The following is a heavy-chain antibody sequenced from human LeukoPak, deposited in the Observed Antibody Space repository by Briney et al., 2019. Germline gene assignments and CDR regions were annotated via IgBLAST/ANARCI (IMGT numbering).Heavy chain of an antibody. CDR3: ARDRRWELLHAFDI. V-gene: IGHV4-59*01. J-gene: IGHJ3*02. Sequence: SETLSLTCTVSGGSISSYFWSWIRQPPGKGLEWIAYIHYSENTNYNPSLESRVTISVDTSKNQFSLELSSVTAADTAVYYCARDRRWELLHAFDIWGQGTMVTVSS. D-gene: IGHD1-26*01. CDR1: GGSISSYF. CDR2: IHYSENT.